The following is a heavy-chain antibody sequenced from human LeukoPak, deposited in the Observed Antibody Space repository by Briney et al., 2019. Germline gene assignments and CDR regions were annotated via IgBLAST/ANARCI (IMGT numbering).Heavy chain of an antibody. D-gene: IGHD3-3*01. Sequence: GGSLRLSCAASGFTFSSYWMSWVREAPGKGLAWVAIIKQDGSEKYYVDSVKGRFTISRDNSKNSLYLQMNSLRAEDTAVYYGARAQCDFWSGYGVDFYYWGQGTLGTVSS. CDR1: GFTFSSYW. V-gene: IGHV3-7*01. CDR2: IKQDGSEK. J-gene: IGHJ4*02. CDR3: ARAQCDFWSGYGVDFYY.